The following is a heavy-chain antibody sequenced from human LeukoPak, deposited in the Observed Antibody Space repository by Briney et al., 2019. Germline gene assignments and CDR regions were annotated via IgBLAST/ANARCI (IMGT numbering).Heavy chain of an antibody. J-gene: IGHJ4*02. CDR3: ARDRVENGPPDY. V-gene: IGHV3-30*04. D-gene: IGHD3-10*01. CDR2: ISYDGSNK. Sequence: GRSLRLSCAASGFTFSSYAMHWVRQAPGKGLEWVAVISYDGSNKYYADSVKGRFTISRDNSKNTLYLQTNSLRAEDTAVYYCARDRVENGPPDYWGQGTLVTVSS. CDR1: GFTFSSYA.